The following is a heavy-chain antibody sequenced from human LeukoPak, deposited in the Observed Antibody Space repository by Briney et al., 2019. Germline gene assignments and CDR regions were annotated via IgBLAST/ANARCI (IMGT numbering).Heavy chain of an antibody. CDR1: GFTFSSYW. Sequence: PGGSLRLSCAASGFTFSSYWMTWVRQAPGKGLEWVSAISGSGGSTYYADSVKGRFTISRDNSKNTPYLQMNSLRAEDTAVYYCAKGSRPGSSHNWFDPWGQGTLVTVSS. CDR2: ISGSGGST. J-gene: IGHJ5*02. V-gene: IGHV3-23*01. CDR3: AKGSRPGSSHNWFDP. D-gene: IGHD3-10*01.